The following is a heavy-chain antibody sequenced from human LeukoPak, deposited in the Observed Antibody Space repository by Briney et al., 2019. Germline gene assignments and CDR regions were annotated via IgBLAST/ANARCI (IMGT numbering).Heavy chain of an antibody. CDR2: IYHTGST. CDR3: ARNYYYDSSGVDY. CDR1: GYSISSGYY. Sequence: PSETLSLTCTVSGYSISSGYYWGWIRQPPGKGLEWIGSIYHTGSTYYIPSLRSRVTISVDTSKNHFSLKLSSVTAADTAVYYCARNYYYDSSGVDYWGQGTLVTVSS. V-gene: IGHV4-38-2*02. D-gene: IGHD3-22*01. J-gene: IGHJ4*02.